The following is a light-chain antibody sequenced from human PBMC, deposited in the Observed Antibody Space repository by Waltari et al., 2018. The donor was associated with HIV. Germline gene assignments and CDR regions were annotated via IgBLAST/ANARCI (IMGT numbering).Light chain of an antibody. V-gene: IGLV1-51*01. Sequence: QSVLTQPPSVSAVPGQKVTISCSGSSSNIGNNYVSWYQQLPGTAPKLLIYDNNNLPSGVPDRFSGSKSGTSATLVITGLQAGDEADYYCGSWDSSLSAVVFGGGTKLTVL. J-gene: IGLJ2*01. CDR3: GSWDSSLSAVV. CDR2: DNN. CDR1: SSNIGNNY.